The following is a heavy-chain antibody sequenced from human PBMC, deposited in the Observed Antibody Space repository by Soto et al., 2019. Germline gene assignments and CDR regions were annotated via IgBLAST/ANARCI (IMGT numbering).Heavy chain of an antibody. D-gene: IGHD1-26*01. J-gene: IGHJ4*02. Sequence: VKVSCKAPGYTFTSYGISWVRQAPGQGLEWMGWISAYNGNTNYAQKLQGRVTMTTDTSTSTAYMELRSLRSDDTAVYYCAREYEGARPLDFDYWGQGTLVTVSS. CDR2: ISAYNGNT. V-gene: IGHV1-18*01. CDR3: AREYEGARPLDFDY. CDR1: GYTFTSYG.